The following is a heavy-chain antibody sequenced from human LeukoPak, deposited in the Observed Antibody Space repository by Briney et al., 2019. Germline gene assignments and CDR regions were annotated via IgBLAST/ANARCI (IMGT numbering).Heavy chain of an antibody. D-gene: IGHD1-26*01. CDR1: GGTFSSYA. V-gene: IGHV1-69*13. J-gene: IGHJ4*02. Sequence: ASVKVSCKASGGTFSSYAISWVRQAPGQGLEWMGGIIPIFGTANYAQKFQGRVTITADESTSTAYMEPSSLRSEDTAVYYCARDDEGIVGATLDYWGQGTLVTVSS. CDR3: ARDDEGIVGATLDY. CDR2: IIPIFGTA.